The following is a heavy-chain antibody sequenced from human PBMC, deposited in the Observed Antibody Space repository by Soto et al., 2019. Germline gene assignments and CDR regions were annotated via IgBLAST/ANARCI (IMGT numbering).Heavy chain of an antibody. CDR1: GFTFSSYG. V-gene: IGHV3-30*03. J-gene: IGHJ6*02. CDR2: ISYDGSKK. CDR3: AVGESSSSMDV. D-gene: IGHD6-6*01. Sequence: QVQLVESGGGVVQPGRSLRLSCAASGFTFSSYGMHWVRQAPGKGLEWVEVISYDGSKKYYADSVKGRFTISRDNSKNPLYLQMTSLRAEDTAVYYCAVGESSSSMDVWGQGTTVTVSS.